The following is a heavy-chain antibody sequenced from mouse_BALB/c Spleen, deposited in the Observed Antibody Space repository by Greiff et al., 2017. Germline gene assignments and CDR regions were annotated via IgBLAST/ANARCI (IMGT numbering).Heavy chain of an antibody. V-gene: IGHV14-3*02. Sequence: EVQLQQSGAELVKPGASVKFSCTASGFNFNGTSMHWVQQRPEQGLEWIGRIDRANGNTKYDPKFQGKATITADTSSNTAYLQLSSLTSEDTAGYYCASSRYVAHWGQGTLVTVSA. J-gene: IGHJ3*01. CDR1: GFNFNGTS. D-gene: IGHD2-12*01. CDR3: ASSRYVAH. CDR2: IDRANGNT.